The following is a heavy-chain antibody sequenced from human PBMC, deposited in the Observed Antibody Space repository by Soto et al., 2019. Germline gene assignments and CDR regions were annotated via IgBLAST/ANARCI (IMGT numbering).Heavy chain of an antibody. J-gene: IGHJ3*02. V-gene: IGHV1-69*01. Sequence: QVQLVQSGAEVKKPGSSVKVSCKASGGTFSSYAISWVRQAPGQGLEWMGGIIPIFGTANYAQKFQGRVTITADESTSTAYMELSSLRSEDTAVYYCARGGGQHSDSSGWSDAFDIWGQGTMVTVSS. CDR2: IIPIFGTA. CDR1: GGTFSSYA. CDR3: ARGGGQHSDSSGWSDAFDI. D-gene: IGHD6-19*01.